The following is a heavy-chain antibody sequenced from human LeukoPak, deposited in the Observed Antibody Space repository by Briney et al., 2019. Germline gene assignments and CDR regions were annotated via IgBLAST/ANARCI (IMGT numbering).Heavy chain of an antibody. CDR1: GASVRSYY. J-gene: IGHJ4*02. V-gene: IGHV4-4*07. D-gene: IGHD4-17*01. CDR3: AGASGFTETTWDFGV. CDR2: VDTSGRA. Sequence: SETLCLTCDASGASVRSYYWSWIRQAPGKRLEWVGRVDTSGRANYNPSLRTRASISVDTSKNQFSLKVTSATAADTAVYCCAGASGFTETTWDFGVWGQGALVIVSS.